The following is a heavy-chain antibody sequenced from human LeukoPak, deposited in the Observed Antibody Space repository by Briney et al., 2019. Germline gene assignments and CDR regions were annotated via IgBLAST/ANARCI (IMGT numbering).Heavy chain of an antibody. Sequence: PSETLSLTCTVSGGSIDSDSYYWSWIRQPAGEGLEWIGHVYSSGSANYSPPLKSRVTISLDTSKKQFSLRLSSVTPADTAMYYCARDPGTHAFDIWGQGTMVTVSS. CDR2: VYSSGSA. V-gene: IGHV4-61*09. CDR3: ARDPGTHAFDI. J-gene: IGHJ3*02. D-gene: IGHD1-7*01. CDR1: GGSIDSDSYY.